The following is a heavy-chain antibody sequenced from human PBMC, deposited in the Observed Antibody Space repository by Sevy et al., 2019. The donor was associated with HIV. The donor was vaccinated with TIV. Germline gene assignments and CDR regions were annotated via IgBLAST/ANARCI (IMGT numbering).Heavy chain of an antibody. CDR2: ISAYNGNT. J-gene: IGHJ4*02. V-gene: IGHV1-18*01. CDR3: ARADCTNGVCYGLDY. D-gene: IGHD2-8*01. CDR1: GYTFTSYG. Sequence: ASVKVSCKASGYTFTSYGISWVRQAPGQGLEWMGWISAYNGNTNYAQKLQGRVTMTTDTSTSTVYMELRSLRSDDTAVYYCARADCTNGVCYGLDYWGQGTLVTVSS.